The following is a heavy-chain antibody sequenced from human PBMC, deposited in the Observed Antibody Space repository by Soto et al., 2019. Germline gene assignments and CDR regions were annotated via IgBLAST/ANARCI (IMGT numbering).Heavy chain of an antibody. J-gene: IGHJ4*02. V-gene: IGHV4-30-4*01. Sequence: SETLSLTCTVSGGSISSGDYYWSWILQPPGKGLEWIGYIYYSGSTYYNPSLKSRVTITVDTSKNQFSRKLSSVTAADSAVYYCARSHIVPRLFMCAFEYWGQGTQVTVSS. CDR1: GGSISSGDYY. CDR3: ARSHIVPRLFMCAFEY. CDR2: IYYSGST. D-gene: IGHD5-12*01.